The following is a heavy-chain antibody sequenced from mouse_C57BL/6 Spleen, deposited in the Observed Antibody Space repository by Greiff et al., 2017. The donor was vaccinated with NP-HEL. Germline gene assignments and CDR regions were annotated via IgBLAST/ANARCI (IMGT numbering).Heavy chain of an antibody. CDR2: IYPGGGYT. J-gene: IGHJ4*01. CDR3: AVYYGSSYYAMDY. CDR1: GYTFTNYW. Sequence: VKLQESGAELVRPGTSVKMSCKASGYTFTNYWIGWAKQRPGHGLEWIGDIYPGGGYTNYNEKFKGKATLTADKSSSTAYMQFSSLTSEDSAIYYCAVYYGSSYYAMDYWGQGTSVTVSS. D-gene: IGHD1-1*01. V-gene: IGHV1-63*01.